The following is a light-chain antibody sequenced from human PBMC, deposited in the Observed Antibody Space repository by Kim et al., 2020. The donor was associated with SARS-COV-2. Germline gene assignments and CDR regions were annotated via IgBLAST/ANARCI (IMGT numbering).Light chain of an antibody. CDR3: SSYSTNNTYV. CDR2: DVT. J-gene: IGLJ1*01. Sequence: YGYVSWYQQLPGKAPKLMIYDVTTRPSGVSSRFSGSKSANTASLDISGLQAEDEAVYYCSSYSTNNTYVFGTGTKVTVL. V-gene: IGLV2-14*03. CDR1: YGY.